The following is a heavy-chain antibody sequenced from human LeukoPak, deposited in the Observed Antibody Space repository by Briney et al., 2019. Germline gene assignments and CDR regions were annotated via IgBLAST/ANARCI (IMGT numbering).Heavy chain of an antibody. J-gene: IGHJ5*02. D-gene: IGHD6-19*01. CDR3: ARRFPVAYNWFDP. Sequence: PSETLSLTCTVSGGSIRSSYYYWGWIRQPPGKGLEWIGSIYDSGSTYYNPSLKSRVTISVDRSKNQFSLKLSSVTAADTAVYYCARRFPVAYNWFDPWGQGTLVTVSS. CDR2: IYDSGST. V-gene: IGHV4-39*07. CDR1: GGSIRSSYYY.